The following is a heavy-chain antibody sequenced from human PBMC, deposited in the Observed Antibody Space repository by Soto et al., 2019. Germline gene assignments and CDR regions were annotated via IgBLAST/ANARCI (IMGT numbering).Heavy chain of an antibody. J-gene: IGHJ5*02. CDR3: ARGVSYDFCSGYSTRGWFDP. Sequence: PSESLSLTCAVYGGSFSGYYWGWIRQPPGKGLEWIGAINNSGSNNYNPSFKRRVPISVATSKKQSSLKLSSVTAADSAVYYCARGVSYDFCSGYSTRGWFDPWGQGTLVTVSS. V-gene: IGHV4-34*01. CDR1: GGSFSGYY. CDR2: INNSGSN. D-gene: IGHD3-3*01.